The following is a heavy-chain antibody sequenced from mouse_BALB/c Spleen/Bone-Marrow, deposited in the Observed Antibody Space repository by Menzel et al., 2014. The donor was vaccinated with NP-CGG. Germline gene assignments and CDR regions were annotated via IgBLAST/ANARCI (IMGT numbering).Heavy chain of an antibody. Sequence: LVESGAELVKPGASVKLSCKASGYTFTSYYTYWVKQRPGQGLEWIGEITPSNGDTNFNEKFKSKATLTVDKSSSTAYMQLSSLTSEDSAVYYCSREGAYWGQGTLVTVSA. CDR3: SREGAY. J-gene: IGHJ3*01. CDR1: GYTFTSYY. CDR2: ITPSNGDT. V-gene: IGHV1S81*02.